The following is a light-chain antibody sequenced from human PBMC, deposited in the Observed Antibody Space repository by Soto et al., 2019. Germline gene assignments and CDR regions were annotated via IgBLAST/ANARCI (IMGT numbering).Light chain of an antibody. CDR2: WAS. Sequence: DIVMTQSPDSLAVSLGERATVNCKSSQNILYNSNNKNYLAWYQQKPGQTPKLLIYWASTRESGVPDRXSGSRSGTDFTLTISSLQAEDVAVYYCQQYYDIPWTFGQGTKVEIK. J-gene: IGKJ1*01. CDR1: QNILYNSNNKNY. V-gene: IGKV4-1*01. CDR3: QQYYDIPWT.